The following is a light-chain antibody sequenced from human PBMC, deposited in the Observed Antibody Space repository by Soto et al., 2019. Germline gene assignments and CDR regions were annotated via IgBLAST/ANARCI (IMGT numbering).Light chain of an antibody. J-gene: IGLJ1*01. CDR3: SSYTSSSTLV. CDR1: SSDVGGYNY. CDR2: EVS. V-gene: IGLV2-14*01. Sequence: QSALTQPASVSGSPEQSITISCTGTSSDVGGYNYVSWYQHHPGKAPKLIIYEVSIRPSGVSNRFSGSKSGNTASLTISGLQAEDEADYYCSSYTSSSTLVFGSGTKVTV.